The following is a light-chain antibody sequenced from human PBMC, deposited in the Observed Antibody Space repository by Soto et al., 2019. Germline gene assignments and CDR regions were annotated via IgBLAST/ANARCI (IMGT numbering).Light chain of an antibody. CDR3: QQYNNWPYT. V-gene: IGKV3-15*01. CDR1: QSVSSN. Sequence: EIVMTQSPATLYVSPGERATLSCRASQSVSSNLAWYQQKPGQAPRLLIYGASTRATGIPARFSGSGSGTVFTLTISSLQSEDFAVYYCQQYNNWPYTFGQGTKLELK. J-gene: IGKJ2*01. CDR2: GAS.